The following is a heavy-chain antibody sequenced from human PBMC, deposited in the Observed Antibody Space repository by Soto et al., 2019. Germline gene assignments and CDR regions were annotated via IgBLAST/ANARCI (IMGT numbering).Heavy chain of an antibody. J-gene: IGHJ6*02. CDR3: ARDLSLYGDYEFNYYYGTDV. V-gene: IGHV3-33*01. D-gene: IGHD4-17*01. CDR1: GFTFSSYG. Sequence: GGSLRLSCAASGFTFSSYGMHWVRQAPGKGLEWVAVIWYDGSNKYYADSVKGRFTISRDNSKNTLYLQMNSLRAEDTAVYYCARDLSLYGDYEFNYYYGTDVWGQGTTVTVSS. CDR2: IWYDGSNK.